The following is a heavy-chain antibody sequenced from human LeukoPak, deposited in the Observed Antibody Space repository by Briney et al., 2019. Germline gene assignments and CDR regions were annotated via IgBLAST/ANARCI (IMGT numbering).Heavy chain of an antibody. CDR3: ARADGDYVSDY. CDR2: IKQDGSEK. J-gene: IGHJ4*02. Sequence: PGGSLRLSCAASGFTFSNYWMSWVRQAPGKGLEWVANIKQDGSEKYCVDSVKGRFTISRDNAKNSLFLQMNSLRAEDTAVYYCARADGDYVSDYWGQGTLVTVSS. V-gene: IGHV3-7*05. CDR1: GFTFSNYW. D-gene: IGHD4-17*01.